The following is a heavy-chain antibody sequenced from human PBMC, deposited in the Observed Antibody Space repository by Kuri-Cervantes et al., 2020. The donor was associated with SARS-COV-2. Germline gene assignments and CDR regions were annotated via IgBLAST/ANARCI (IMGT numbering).Heavy chain of an antibody. CDR3: AKDYYDSSGYYDAFDI. Sequence: GGSLRLSCAASTFTFSSCTMNYVRQAPGKGLESVSCSSSSSSAKYRAGSAKGRFTICRDNARNSLFLQMNSLRAEDTAVYYCAKDYYDSSGYYDAFDIWGQGTMVTVSS. J-gene: IGHJ3*02. CDR1: TFTFSSCT. CDR2: SSSSSSAK. V-gene: IGHV3-48*01. D-gene: IGHD3-22*01.